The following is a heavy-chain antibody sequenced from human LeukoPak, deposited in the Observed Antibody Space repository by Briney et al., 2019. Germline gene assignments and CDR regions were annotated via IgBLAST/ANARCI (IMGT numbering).Heavy chain of an antibody. Sequence: GGSLRLSCAASGFTFSSYAMSWVRQAPGKGLEWVSAISVSGGSTYYAHSVKGRSTISRDNSKNTLYLQMNSLRAEDTAVYYCAKDRIAVAGMFDPWGQGNLVTASS. D-gene: IGHD6-19*01. CDR1: GFTFSSYA. CDR3: AKDRIAVAGMFDP. J-gene: IGHJ5*02. V-gene: IGHV3-23*01. CDR2: ISVSGGST.